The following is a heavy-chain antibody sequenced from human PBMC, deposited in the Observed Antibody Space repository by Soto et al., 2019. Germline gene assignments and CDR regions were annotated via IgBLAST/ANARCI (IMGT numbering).Heavy chain of an antibody. CDR2: IGTAGDT. D-gene: IGHD6-13*01. CDR1: GFTFSGFD. CDR3: AKSQEIGTHFFDS. V-gene: IGHV3-13*01. Sequence: GGSLRLSCEASGFTFSGFDMHWVRQPTGKGLEWVSSIGTAGDTYYAVSVKGRFTISRDNAKNSLSLQMNSLRAGDMAVYFCAKSQEIGTHFFDSCGQGTQVTVSS. J-gene: IGHJ4*02.